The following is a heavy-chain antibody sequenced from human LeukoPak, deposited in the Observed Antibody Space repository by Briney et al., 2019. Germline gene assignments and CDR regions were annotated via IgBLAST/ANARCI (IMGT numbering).Heavy chain of an antibody. Sequence: SETLSLTCTVSGVSISSSNSYWGWIRQPPGKGLEWIGYIYYSGSTNYNPSLKSRVTISVDTSKNQFSLKLSSVTAADTAVYYCARDPRAVGATTLAFDIWGQGTMVTVSS. CDR2: IYYSGST. CDR3: ARDPRAVGATTLAFDI. V-gene: IGHV4-61*01. D-gene: IGHD1-26*01. CDR1: GVSISSSNSY. J-gene: IGHJ3*02.